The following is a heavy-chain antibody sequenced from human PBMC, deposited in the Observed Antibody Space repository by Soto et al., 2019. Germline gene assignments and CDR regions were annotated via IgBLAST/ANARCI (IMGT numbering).Heavy chain of an antibody. Sequence: VASVKVSCKASGGTFSSYAISWVRQAPGQGLEWMGGIIPIFGTANYAQKFQGRVTITADESTSTAYMELSSLRSEDTAVYYCARYCSGGSCYLNWFDPWGQGTLVTVSS. J-gene: IGHJ5*02. V-gene: IGHV1-69*13. D-gene: IGHD2-15*01. CDR2: IIPIFGTA. CDR3: ARYCSGGSCYLNWFDP. CDR1: GGTFSSYA.